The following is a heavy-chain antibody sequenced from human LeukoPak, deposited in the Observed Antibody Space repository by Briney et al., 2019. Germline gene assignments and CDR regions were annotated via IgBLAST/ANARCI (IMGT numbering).Heavy chain of an antibody. D-gene: IGHD6-19*01. V-gene: IGHV3-21*01. CDR3: ARDSTADLDY. CDR1: GFSISNYT. J-gene: IGHJ4*02. Sequence: GGSLRLSCAASGFSISNYTMSWVRQAPGKGLEWVSFISRSSSYIYYADSVKGRFTISRDNAKKSLYLQMNSLRADDTALYYCARDSTADLDYWGQGTLVTVSS. CDR2: ISRSSSYI.